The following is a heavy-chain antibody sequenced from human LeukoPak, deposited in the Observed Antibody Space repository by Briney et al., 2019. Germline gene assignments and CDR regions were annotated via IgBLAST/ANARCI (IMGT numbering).Heavy chain of an antibody. CDR3: ARTMVRDLMVGWFDP. V-gene: IGHV3-53*01. Sequence: GGSLRLSCAASGFTVSSNCMSWVRQAPGKGLEWVSVIYSGGSTYYADSVKGRFTISRDNSKNTLYLQMNSLRAEDTAVYYCARTMVRDLMVGWFDPWGQGTLVTVSS. D-gene: IGHD3-10*01. J-gene: IGHJ5*02. CDR2: IYSGGST. CDR1: GFTVSSNC.